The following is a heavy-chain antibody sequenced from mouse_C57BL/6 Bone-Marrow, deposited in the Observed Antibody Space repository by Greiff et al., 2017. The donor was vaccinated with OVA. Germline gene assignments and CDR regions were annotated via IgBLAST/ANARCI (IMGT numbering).Heavy chain of an antibody. J-gene: IGHJ4*01. CDR1: GFSINSDCY. CDR3: AREHSSGYGYYAMDY. CDR2: TFYSGIT. D-gene: IGHD3-2*02. V-gene: IGHV3-3*01. Sequence: EVKLMESGPSLVRPSQTLSLTCTVTGFSINSDCYWIWIRQFPGNKLEYIGYTFYSGITYYNPSLESRTYITRDTSKNQFSLKLSSVTTADTATYYCAREHSSGYGYYAMDYWGQGTSVTVSS.